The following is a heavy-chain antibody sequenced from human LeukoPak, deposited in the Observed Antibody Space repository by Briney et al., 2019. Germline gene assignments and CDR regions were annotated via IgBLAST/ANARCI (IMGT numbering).Heavy chain of an antibody. D-gene: IGHD6-13*01. CDR1: GGSISSSNW. J-gene: IGHJ5*02. V-gene: IGHV4-4*02. Sequence: SETLSLTCAVSGGSISSSNWWSWVRQPPGKGLEWIGEIYHSGSTNYNPFLKSRVTISVDKSKNQFSLKLSSVTAADTAVYYCARSRIAAADPNWFDPWGQGTLVTVSS. CDR3: ARSRIAAADPNWFDP. CDR2: IYHSGST.